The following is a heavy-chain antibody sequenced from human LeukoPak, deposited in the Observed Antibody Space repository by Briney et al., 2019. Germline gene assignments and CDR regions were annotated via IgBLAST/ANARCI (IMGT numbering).Heavy chain of an antibody. V-gene: IGHV4-59*01. CDR1: DGSISSYY. CDR3: AREDYSYGLDY. CDR2: MYYSGST. D-gene: IGHD5-18*01. Sequence: SETLSLTCTVADGSISSYYWSWIRQPPGKGLEWIGYMYYSGSTNYNPSLKSRVTISVDTSKNQFSLKLSSVTAADTAVYYCAREDYSYGLDYWGQGTLVTVSS. J-gene: IGHJ4*02.